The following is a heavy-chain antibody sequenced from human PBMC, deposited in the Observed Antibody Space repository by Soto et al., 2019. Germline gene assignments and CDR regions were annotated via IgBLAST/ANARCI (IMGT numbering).Heavy chain of an antibody. Sequence: GGSLRLSCTASGFTFSSYSMNWVRQAPGKGLEWVSSISSSSSYIYYADSVKGRFTISRDNAKNSLYLQMNSLRAEDTAVYYCARDGVIVGATPDAFDIWGQGTMVTVSS. J-gene: IGHJ3*02. D-gene: IGHD1-26*01. CDR1: GFTFSSYS. V-gene: IGHV3-21*01. CDR2: ISSSSSYI. CDR3: ARDGVIVGATPDAFDI.